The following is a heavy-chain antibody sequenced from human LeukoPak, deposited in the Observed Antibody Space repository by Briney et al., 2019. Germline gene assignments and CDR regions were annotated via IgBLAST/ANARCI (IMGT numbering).Heavy chain of an antibody. V-gene: IGHV3-74*01. Sequence: PGGSLRLSCAASGFTFSSYWMHWVRQTPGKGLVWVSRIKSDGSTIYADSVKGRFTISRDNSKNTLYLQMNSLRAEDTAVYYCARGGRSKGDAFDIWGQGTMVTVSS. J-gene: IGHJ3*02. D-gene: IGHD3-10*01. CDR1: GFTFSSYW. CDR3: ARGGRSKGDAFDI. CDR2: IKSDGST.